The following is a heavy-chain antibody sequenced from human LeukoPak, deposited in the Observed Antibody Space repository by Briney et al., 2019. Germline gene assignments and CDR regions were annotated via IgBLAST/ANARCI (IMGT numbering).Heavy chain of an antibody. CDR2: ISGSGGNT. D-gene: IGHD2/OR15-2a*01. J-gene: IGHJ4*02. CDR1: GFMFSTYG. Sequence: GGSLRLSCAAAGFMFSTYGMSWVRQAPGKGLEWVSSISGSGGNTYYADSVKGRFTISRDNSKNTLYLQMNSLRAEDTAVYYCAKRTDSDYGDCWGQGTLVTVSS. CDR3: AKRTDSDYGDC. V-gene: IGHV3-23*01.